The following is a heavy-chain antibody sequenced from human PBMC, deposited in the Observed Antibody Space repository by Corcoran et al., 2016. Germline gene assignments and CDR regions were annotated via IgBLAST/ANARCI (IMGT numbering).Heavy chain of an antibody. CDR3: ARGGGWSSGRFRAFGF. Sequence: EGQLVESGGGLVQPGGSLRLSCAASGFAISTYWMPWVRQVPGKGLMWVSRITGDGSDTTYADSVKGRFPISRDKAENTLYLQMDSQRAEDTDVYYCARGGGWSSGRFRAFGFWGQGTMVTVSS. J-gene: IGHJ3*01. V-gene: IGHV3-74*03. D-gene: IGHD6-25*01. CDR1: GFAISTYW. CDR2: ITGDGSDT.